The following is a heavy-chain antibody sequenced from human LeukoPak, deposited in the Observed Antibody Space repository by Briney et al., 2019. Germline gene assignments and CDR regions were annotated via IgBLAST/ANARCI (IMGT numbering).Heavy chain of an antibody. CDR2: ISWNSGSI. J-gene: IGHJ4*02. Sequence: PGGSLRLSCAASGFTFDDYAMHWVRQAPGKGLEWVSGISWNSGSIGYADSVKGRFTISRDNAKNPLYLQMNSLRAEDMALYYCAKGSSGWYYYFDYWGQGTLVTVSS. V-gene: IGHV3-9*03. CDR3: AKGSSGWYYYFDY. D-gene: IGHD6-19*01. CDR1: GFTFDDYA.